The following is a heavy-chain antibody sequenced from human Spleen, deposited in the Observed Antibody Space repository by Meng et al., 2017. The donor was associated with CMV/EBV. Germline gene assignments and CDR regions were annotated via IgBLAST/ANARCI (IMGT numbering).Heavy chain of an antibody. CDR2: INPNSGGT. CDR3: AKARYCTNGVCLSAPDY. CDR1: GYTFTGYY. J-gene: IGHJ4*02. D-gene: IGHD2-8*01. Sequence: ASVKVSCKASGYTFTGYYMHWVRQAPGQGLEWMGWINPNSGGTNYAQNFQGRVTMTRDTSISTAYMELSRLRSDDTAVYYCAKARYCTNGVCLSAPDYWGQGTLVTVSS. V-gene: IGHV1-2*02.